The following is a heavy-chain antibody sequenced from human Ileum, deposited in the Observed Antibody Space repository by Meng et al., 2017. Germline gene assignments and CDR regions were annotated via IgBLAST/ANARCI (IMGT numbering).Heavy chain of an antibody. V-gene: IGHV3-33*01. CDR1: GFNFRNYG. CDR3: ARDMSKRFDF. Sequence: QVKRGQSGGGGVQPGKSLRLACGASGFNFRNYGMHWVRQAPGKGLEWVAVIWYDGSKKYYVDSVKGRFTISRDNSENTLYLQMNSLRAEDMALYFCARDMSKRFDFWGQGTLVTVSS. CDR2: IWYDGSKK. D-gene: IGHD3-16*01. J-gene: IGHJ4*02.